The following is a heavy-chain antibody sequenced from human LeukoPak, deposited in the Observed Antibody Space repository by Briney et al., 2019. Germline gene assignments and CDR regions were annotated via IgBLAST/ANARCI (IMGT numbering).Heavy chain of an antibody. CDR1: GYTFTSYG. D-gene: IGHD6-13*01. V-gene: IGHV1-18*01. CDR2: ISAYNGNT. Sequence: EASVKVSCKASGYTFTSYGISWVRQAPGQGLEWMGWISAYNGNTNYAQKLQGRVTMTTDTSTSTAYMELRSLRSDDTAVYYCARDLQQQLVRGYHDAFDIWGQGTMVTVSS. CDR3: ARDLQQQLVRGYHDAFDI. J-gene: IGHJ3*02.